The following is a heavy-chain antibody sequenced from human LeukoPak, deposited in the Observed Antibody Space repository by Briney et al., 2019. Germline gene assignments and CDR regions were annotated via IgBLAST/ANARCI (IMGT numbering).Heavy chain of an antibody. CDR1: GGSISSSNW. Sequence: PSETLSLTCTVSGGSISSSNWWCWVRQPPGKVLEWSGEIYRSGTTNYNPSLNSLATIPVDKTKHHFPLKMSSVTAATTAVYYSARDLGSASYYGYWGQGTLVTVSS. CDR2: IYRSGTT. J-gene: IGHJ4*02. D-gene: IGHD1-26*01. V-gene: IGHV4-4*02. CDR3: ARDLGSASYYGY.